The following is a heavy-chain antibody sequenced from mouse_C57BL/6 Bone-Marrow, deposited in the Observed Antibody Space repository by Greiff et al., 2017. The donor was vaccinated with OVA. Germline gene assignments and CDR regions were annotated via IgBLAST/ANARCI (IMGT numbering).Heavy chain of an antibody. CDR3: TTRGGSSYGRIMDY. Sequence: VQLEPSGAELVRPGASGKLSCTASGFNIKDDYMNLVQQRPEQGLEWIGWIVPENGDTEYASKFQGKATITADTSSNTAYLQLSSLTSEDTAVYYCTTRGGSSYGRIMDYWGQGTSVTVSS. J-gene: IGHJ4*01. D-gene: IGHD1-1*01. CDR2: IVPENGDT. CDR1: GFNIKDDY. V-gene: IGHV14-4*01.